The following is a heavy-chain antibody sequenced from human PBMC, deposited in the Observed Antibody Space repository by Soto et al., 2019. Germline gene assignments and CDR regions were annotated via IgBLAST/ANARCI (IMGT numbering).Heavy chain of an antibody. V-gene: IGHV1-24*01. J-gene: IGHJ6*03. Sequence: ASVKVSCKVSGYTLTELSMHWVRQAPGKGLEWMGGFDPEDGETIYAQKFQGRVTMTEDTSTDTAYMELSSLRSEDTAVYYCATSGQARYYYYYMDVWGKGTTVTVSS. CDR2: FDPEDGET. CDR3: ATSGQARYYYYYMDV. CDR1: GYTLTELS.